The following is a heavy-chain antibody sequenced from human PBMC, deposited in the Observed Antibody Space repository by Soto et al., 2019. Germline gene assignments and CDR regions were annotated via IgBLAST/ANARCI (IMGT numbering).Heavy chain of an antibody. Sequence: QVQLVESGGGVVQPGRSLRLSCAASGFTFSSYAMHWVRQAPGKGLEWVAVISYDGSNKYYADSVKGRFTISRDNSKNTLYLQMNSLRAEDTAVYYCARDLIDFKGELSPTDYWGQGTLVTVSS. CDR2: ISYDGSNK. CDR1: GFTFSSYA. CDR3: ARDLIDFKGELSPTDY. J-gene: IGHJ4*02. D-gene: IGHD1-7*01. V-gene: IGHV3-30-3*01.